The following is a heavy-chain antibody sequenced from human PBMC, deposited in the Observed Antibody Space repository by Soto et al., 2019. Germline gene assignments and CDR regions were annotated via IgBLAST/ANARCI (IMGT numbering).Heavy chain of an antibody. CDR2: INHSGST. CDR3: ARGPTYYDFWSGRGYYFDY. J-gene: IGHJ4*02. V-gene: IGHV4-34*01. CDR1: GGSFSGYY. Sequence: SETLSLTCVVYGGSFSGYYWSWIRQPPGKGLEWIGEINHSGSTNYNPALKSRVTISVDTSKNQFSLKLSSVTAADTAVYYCARGPTYYDFWSGRGYYFDYWGQGTLVTVSS. D-gene: IGHD3-3*01.